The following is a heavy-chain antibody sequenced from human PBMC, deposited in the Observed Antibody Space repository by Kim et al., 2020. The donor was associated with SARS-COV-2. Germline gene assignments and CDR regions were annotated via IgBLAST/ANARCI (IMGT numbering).Heavy chain of an antibody. V-gene: IGHV3-30*04. CDR3: ARDGGDYYGSGSYPGDY. CDR2: ISYDGSNK. J-gene: IGHJ4*02. D-gene: IGHD3-10*01. Sequence: GGSLRLSCAASGFTFSSYAMHWVRQAPGKGLEWVAVISYDGSNKYYADSVKGRFTISRDNSKNTLYLQMNSLRAEDTAVYYCARDGGDYYGSGSYPGDYWGQGTLVTDSS. CDR1: GFTFSSYA.